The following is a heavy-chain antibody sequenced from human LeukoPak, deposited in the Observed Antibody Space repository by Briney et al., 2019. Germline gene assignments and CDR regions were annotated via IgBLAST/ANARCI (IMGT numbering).Heavy chain of an antibody. CDR2: MNPNSGST. D-gene: IGHD3-16*01. CDR1: GYTFTNYD. J-gene: IGHJ5*02. CDR3: ARAPSGLYNWFDP. V-gene: IGHV1-8*03. Sequence: ASVKVSYKASGYTFTNYDINWLRQATGQGLEWMGWMNPNSGSTGYAQKLQGRVTITRNTSINTAYMELSSLRSEDTAVYYCARAPSGLYNWFDPWGQGTLVTVSS.